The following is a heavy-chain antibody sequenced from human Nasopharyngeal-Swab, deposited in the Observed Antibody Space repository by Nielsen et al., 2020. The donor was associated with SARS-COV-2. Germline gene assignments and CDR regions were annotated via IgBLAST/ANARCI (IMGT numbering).Heavy chain of an antibody. Sequence: GESLKISCKGSGYSFTNYWIGWVRQVPGKGLEWMGLIYPGDSHTRYSPSFHGQVTISVDKSISTAYLHWNGLKASDSAIYYCARHEDGSGSYQFCGFACGMDVWGQGTTVTVSS. J-gene: IGHJ6*02. V-gene: IGHV5-51*01. CDR1: GYSFTNYW. CDR2: IYPGDSHT. D-gene: IGHD3-10*01. CDR3: ARHEDGSGSYQFCGFACGMDV.